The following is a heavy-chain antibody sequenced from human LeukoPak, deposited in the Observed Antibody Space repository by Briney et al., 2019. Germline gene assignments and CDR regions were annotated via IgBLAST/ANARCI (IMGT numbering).Heavy chain of an antibody. CDR1: GGSFSGYY. CDR3: ARDQGNYYDSSGAPYYYYGMDV. Sequence: SETLSLTCAVYGGSFSGYYWSWIRQPPGKGLEWIGEINHSGSTNYNPSLKSRVTISVDTSKNQFSLKLSSVTAADTAVYYCARDQGNYYDSSGAPYYYYGMDVWGQGTTVTVSS. V-gene: IGHV4-34*01. CDR2: INHSGST. D-gene: IGHD3-22*01. J-gene: IGHJ6*02.